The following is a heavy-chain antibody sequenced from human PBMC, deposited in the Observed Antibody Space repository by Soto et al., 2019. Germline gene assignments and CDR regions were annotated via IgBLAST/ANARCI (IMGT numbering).Heavy chain of an antibody. CDR1: GFRFIDYW. CDR3: ARGLLHDYGDYGYSQS. Sequence: EVQLVESGGGLVQPGGSLRLSCAASGFRFIDYWMTWVRQAPGKGLEWVANIKHEGIEKRYADSVKGRFTIARDNAKSSLDLKMNSLTADDTAVYYCARGLLHDYGDYGYSQSWGRGTLVAVSS. V-gene: IGHV3-7*01. CDR2: IKHEGIEK. D-gene: IGHD4-17*01. J-gene: IGHJ1*01.